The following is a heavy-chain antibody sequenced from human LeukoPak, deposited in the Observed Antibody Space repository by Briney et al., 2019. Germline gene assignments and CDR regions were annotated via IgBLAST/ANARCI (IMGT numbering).Heavy chain of an antibody. CDR1: GGSISGSSSY. J-gene: IGHJ4*02. D-gene: IGHD1-26*01. Sequence: SETLSLTCTVSGGSISGSSSYWGWIRQPPGKGLEWIGEINHSGSTNYNPSLKSRVTISVDTSKNQFSLKLSSVTAADTAVYYCARGEQGARVDYWGQGTLVTVSS. CDR2: INHSGST. V-gene: IGHV4-39*07. CDR3: ARGEQGARVDY.